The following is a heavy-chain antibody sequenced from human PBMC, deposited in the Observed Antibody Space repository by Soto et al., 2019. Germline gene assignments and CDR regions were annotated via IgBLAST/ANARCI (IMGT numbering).Heavy chain of an antibody. V-gene: IGHV3-15*01. J-gene: IGHJ4*01. CDR1: GFTFGNAW. CDR3: TTVGLRYFDWLLSNVY. CDR2: IKSKTDGGTT. D-gene: IGHD3-9*01. Sequence: GGSLRVSCAASGFTFGNAWMSWVRQAPGKGLEWVGRIKSKTDGGTTDYAAPVKGRFTISRDDSKNTLYLQMNSLKTEDTAVYYCTTVGLRYFDWLLSNVYWGHGTLVTVSS.